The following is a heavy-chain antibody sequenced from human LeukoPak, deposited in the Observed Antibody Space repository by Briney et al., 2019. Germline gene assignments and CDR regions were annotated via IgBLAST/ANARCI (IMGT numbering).Heavy chain of an antibody. CDR1: GGSISSYY. J-gene: IGHJ4*02. D-gene: IGHD3-10*01. CDR2: IYYSGST. V-gene: IGHV4-59*12. CDR3: ARDFGGLRGRLDY. Sequence: SETLSLTCTVSGGSISSYYWSWIRQPPGKGLEWIGYIYYSGSTNYNPSLKSRVTISVDTSKNQFSLRLSSVTAADTAVYYCARDFGGLRGRLDYWGQGTLVTVSS.